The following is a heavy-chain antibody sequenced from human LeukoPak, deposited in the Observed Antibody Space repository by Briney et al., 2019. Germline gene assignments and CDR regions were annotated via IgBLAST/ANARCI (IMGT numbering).Heavy chain of an antibody. Sequence: ASVKVSCKASGYTFTSYYMHWVRQAPGQGLEWMGIINPSGGSTSYAQKLQGRVTMTRDTSTSTVYMELSSLRSEDTAVYYCARENSLRDGRWLQAMGDYFDYWGQGTLVTVSS. CDR3: ARENSLRDGRWLQAMGDYFDY. D-gene: IGHD5-24*01. CDR2: INPSGGST. J-gene: IGHJ4*02. V-gene: IGHV1-46*01. CDR1: GYTFTSYY.